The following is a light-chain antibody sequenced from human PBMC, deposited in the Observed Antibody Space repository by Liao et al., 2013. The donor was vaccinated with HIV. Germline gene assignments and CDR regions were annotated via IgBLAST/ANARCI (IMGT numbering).Light chain of an antibody. CDR1: NIGSKS. J-gene: IGLJ1*01. CDR3: QTWDSTFYV. Sequence: SYELTQPPSASVAPGKTARITCGGKNIGSKSVHWYQQKPGQAPVLVIYYDSDRPSGIPERFSGSTSGNTATLTISGTQAIDEADYYCQTWDSTFYVFGTGTKVIVL. CDR2: YDS. V-gene: IGLV3-21*01.